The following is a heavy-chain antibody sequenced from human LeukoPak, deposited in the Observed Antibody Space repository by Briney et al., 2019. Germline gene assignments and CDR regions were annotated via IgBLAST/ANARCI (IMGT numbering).Heavy chain of an antibody. V-gene: IGHV3-53*01. Sequence: GSLRLSCAASGFTVRDTYMIWVRQAPGKGLEWVSIIYSGGSTDYTDSVKGRFTISKDNAKNTVYLQMNSLRAEDTAVYYCVSFYETYWGRGTLVTVSS. CDR3: VSFYETY. CDR1: GFTVRDTY. J-gene: IGHJ4*02. CDR2: IYSGGST. D-gene: IGHD2/OR15-2a*01.